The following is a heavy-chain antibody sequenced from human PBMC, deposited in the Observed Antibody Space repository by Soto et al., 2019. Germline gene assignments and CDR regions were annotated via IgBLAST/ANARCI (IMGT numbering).Heavy chain of an antibody. CDR1: GLTFSNYW. CDR3: HTVTSSDY. CDR2: INAEGSST. J-gene: IGHJ4*02. Sequence: EVQLVESGGDLVQPGGSLRLSCAASGLTFSNYWMQWVRQVPGKGLVWVSGINAEGSSTTYADSVKGRFTISRDNAKNTLYLHMNSLRAEDTAVYYCHTVTSSDYWGQGTLVTVYS. V-gene: IGHV3-74*01. D-gene: IGHD3-10*01.